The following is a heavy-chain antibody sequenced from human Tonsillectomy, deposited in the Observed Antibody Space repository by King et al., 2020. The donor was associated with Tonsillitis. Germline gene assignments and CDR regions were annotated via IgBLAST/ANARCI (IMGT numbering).Heavy chain of an antibody. Sequence: VQLVESGAEVKKPGASVKVSCKASGYTFTGYYMHWVRQAPGQGLEWMGWINPNSGGTNYAQKFQGRVTMTRDTSISTAYMEVGRVRSDDTSLYYCAGCSGLKDLGSKYYYSYMDVWGKGTTVAVSS. CDR2: INPNSGGT. J-gene: IGHJ6*03. CDR1: GYTFTGYY. CDR3: AGCSGLKDLGSKYYYSYMDV. D-gene: IGHD2-8*02. V-gene: IGHV1-2*02.